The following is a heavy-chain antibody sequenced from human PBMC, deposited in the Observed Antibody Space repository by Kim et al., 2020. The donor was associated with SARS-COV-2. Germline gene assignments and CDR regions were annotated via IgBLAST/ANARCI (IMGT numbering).Heavy chain of an antibody. V-gene: IGHV3-11*01. CDR1: GFTFSDYY. CDR3: ARDQGTLRYFDWLPGEGMDV. D-gene: IGHD3-9*01. CDR2: ISSSGSTI. Sequence: GGSLRLSCAASGFTFSDYYMNWIRQAPGKGLEWVSYISSSGSTINYADSVKGRFTISRDNAKNSLYLQMNSLRAEDTAVYYCARDQGTLRYFDWLPGEGMDVWGQGTTVTVSS. J-gene: IGHJ6*02.